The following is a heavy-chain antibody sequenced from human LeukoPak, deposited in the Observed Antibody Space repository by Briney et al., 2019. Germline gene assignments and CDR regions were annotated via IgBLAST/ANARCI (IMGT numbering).Heavy chain of an antibody. V-gene: IGHV4-31*03. Sequence: SQTLSLTCTVSGGSISSGGYSWSWIRQHPGQGLEWIGYIYYSGSTYYNPSLKSRVTISVDTSKNQFSLKLSSVTAADTAVYYCGVITGTRGTMIIDYWGQGTLVTVSS. CDR2: IYYSGST. J-gene: IGHJ4*02. D-gene: IGHD1-7*01. CDR3: GVITGTRGTMIIDY. CDR1: GGSISSGGYS.